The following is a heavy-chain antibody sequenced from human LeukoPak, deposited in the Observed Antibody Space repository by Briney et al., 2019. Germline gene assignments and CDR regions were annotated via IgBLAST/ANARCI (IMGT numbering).Heavy chain of an antibody. CDR3: ASSSHSSWYYYKPGLDY. CDR1: GGSISSGDYY. V-gene: IGHV4-30-4*08. Sequence: SETLSLTCTVSGGSISSGDYYWSWIRQPPGKGLEWIGYIYYSGSTYYNPSLKSRVTISVDTSKNQFSLKLSSVTAADTAVYYCASSSHSSWYYYKPGLDYWGQGTLVTVSS. CDR2: IYYSGST. J-gene: IGHJ4*02. D-gene: IGHD6-13*01.